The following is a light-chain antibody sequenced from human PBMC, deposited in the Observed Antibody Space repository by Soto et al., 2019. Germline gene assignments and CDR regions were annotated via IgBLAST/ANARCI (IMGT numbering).Light chain of an antibody. V-gene: IGLV1-44*01. J-gene: IGLJ2*01. CDR1: TSNIESHS. CDR2: TNN. Sequence: QSVLTQPPSASGTPGQRIIISCSGSTSNIESHSVNWYQQVPGTAPKLLIVTNNQRPSGVPDRFSGSKSGTSASLAIAGLQADDEADYYCQSYDPTLRTSLFGGGTQLTVL. CDR3: QSYDPTLRTSL.